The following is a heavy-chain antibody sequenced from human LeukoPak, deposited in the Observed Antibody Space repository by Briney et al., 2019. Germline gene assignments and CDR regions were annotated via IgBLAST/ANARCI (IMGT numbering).Heavy chain of an antibody. J-gene: IGHJ5*02. V-gene: IGHV4-59*01. CDR3: ARGGYYGSGNDFRFDP. CDR2: IYYSGST. D-gene: IGHD3-10*01. Sequence: SETLCLTCTVSGGSISSYYWSWIRQPPGKGLEWIGYIYYSGSTNYKPSLKSRVTISVDTSKNQFSLKLNSVTAADTAVYYCARGGYYGSGNDFRFDPWGQGTLVTVSS. CDR1: GGSISSYY.